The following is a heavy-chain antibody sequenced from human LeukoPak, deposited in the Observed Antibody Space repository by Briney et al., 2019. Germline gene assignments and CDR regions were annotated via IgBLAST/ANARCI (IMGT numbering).Heavy chain of an antibody. CDR1: GYTFTSYA. CDR2: MNPNSGNT. V-gene: IGHV1-8*02. J-gene: IGHJ3*02. CDR3: AREGEMDYYEGSETHDALDI. D-gene: IGHD3-22*01. Sequence: GASVKVSCKASGYTFTSYAMHWVRQATGQGLEWMGWMNPNSGNTGYAQKFQGRVTMTTDTSTSTAYMELRSLRFDDTAVFYCAREGEMDYYEGSETHDALDIWGQGTMVSVSS.